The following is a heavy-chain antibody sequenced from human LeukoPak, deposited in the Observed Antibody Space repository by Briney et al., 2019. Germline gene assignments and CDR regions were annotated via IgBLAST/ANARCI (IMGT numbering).Heavy chain of an antibody. J-gene: IGHJ4*02. D-gene: IGHD3-22*01. Sequence: PSETLSLTCTVSGGSFSGYYWSWIRQPPGKELEWIGNIYYSGSTNYNPSLKSRVTISVDTSKNQFSLRLSSVTAADTAVYYCARRDSSGSSFDYWGQGTLVTVSS. V-gene: IGHV4-59*08. CDR3: ARRDSSGSSFDY. CDR1: GGSFSGYY. CDR2: IYYSGST.